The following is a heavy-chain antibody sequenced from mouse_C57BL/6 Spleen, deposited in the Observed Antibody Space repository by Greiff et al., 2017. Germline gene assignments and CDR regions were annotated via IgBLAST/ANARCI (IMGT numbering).Heavy chain of an antibody. CDR1: GYTFTSYW. CDR2: IDPSDSYT. Sequence: VKLQQPGAELVKPGASVKLSCKASGYTFTSYWMQWVKQRPGQGLEWIGEIDPSDSYTNYNQKFKGKATLTVDTSSSTAYMQLSSLTSEDSAVYYCATLLSLDYWGQGTTLTVSS. V-gene: IGHV1-50*01. J-gene: IGHJ2*01. CDR3: ATLLSLDY. D-gene: IGHD1-1*02.